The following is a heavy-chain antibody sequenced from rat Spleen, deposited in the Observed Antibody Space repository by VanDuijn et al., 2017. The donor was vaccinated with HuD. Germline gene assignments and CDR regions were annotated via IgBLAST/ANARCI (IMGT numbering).Heavy chain of an antibody. V-gene: IGHV5-7*01. CDR3: ARPSYGYPFAY. CDR2: ITYDGSST. CDR1: GFTFSDYN. J-gene: IGHJ3*01. Sequence: EVRLVESGGGLVQPGRSLKLSCAASGFTFSDYNMAWVRQAPKKGLEWVATITYDGSSTYYRDSVKGRFTISRDNANSTLYLQMDSLRSEDTATYYCARPSYGYPFAYWGQGTLVTVSS. D-gene: IGHD1-7*01.